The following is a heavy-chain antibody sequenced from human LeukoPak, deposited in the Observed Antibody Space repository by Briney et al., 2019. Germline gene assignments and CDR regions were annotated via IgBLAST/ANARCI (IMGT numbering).Heavy chain of an antibody. Sequence: GGSLRLSCAASGFTFGDYYMSWIRQAPGKGLEWISYITFSSKTIYYADSVKGRFTITRDNAKNSLYLQMSSLRAEDTAVYYCARFIAAPYYFDYWGRGTLVTVSS. CDR3: ARFIAAPYYFDY. V-gene: IGHV3-11*04. J-gene: IGHJ4*02. CDR1: GFTFGDYY. D-gene: IGHD6-13*01. CDR2: ITFSSKTI.